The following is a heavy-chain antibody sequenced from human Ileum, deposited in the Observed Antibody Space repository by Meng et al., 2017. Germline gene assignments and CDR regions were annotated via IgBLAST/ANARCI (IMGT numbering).Heavy chain of an antibody. CDR1: GGCLRAYY. CDR3: ARRRGYYTSGDSE. Sequence: QVQIHKSGAGHLKPSETLSLTCTVYGGCLRAYYWIWIRQAQGRGLAWIGDFDYTGATNYNPSLKSRLSISLDTSKNQFSLSLSSVTAADTAIYYCARRRGYYTSGDSEWGQGTLVTVSS. V-gene: IGHV4-34*01. D-gene: IGHD3-10*01. J-gene: IGHJ4*02. CDR2: FDYTGAT.